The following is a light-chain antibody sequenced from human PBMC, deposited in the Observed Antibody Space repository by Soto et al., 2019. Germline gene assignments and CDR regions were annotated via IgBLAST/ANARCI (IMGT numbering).Light chain of an antibody. J-gene: IGKJ1*01. CDR1: QGDSTG. CDR2: KAS. CDR3: QKYNNYSWT. Sequence: DIQITQSPSTLSASVGDRVSIACRASQGDSTGLAWYQQTPGKDPKHLIYKASNKESGVPARYSGGGSGTEFPITKRGLQPDDFENYYRQKYNNYSWTFGQGTKV. V-gene: IGKV1-5*03.